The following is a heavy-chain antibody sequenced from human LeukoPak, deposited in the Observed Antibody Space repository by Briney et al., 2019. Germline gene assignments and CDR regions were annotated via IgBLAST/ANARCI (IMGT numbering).Heavy chain of an antibody. D-gene: IGHD2-15*01. J-gene: IGHJ5*02. CDR2: IYYRGST. Sequence: SQTLSLTCTVSGGSISSGGYYWSWIRQHPGKGLEWIGYIYYRGSTYYNPSLKSRVTISVDTSKNQFSLKLSSVTAADTAVYYCAREYGPATRRGWFDPWGQGTLVTVSS. CDR3: AREYGPATRRGWFDP. CDR1: GGSISSGGYY. V-gene: IGHV4-31*03.